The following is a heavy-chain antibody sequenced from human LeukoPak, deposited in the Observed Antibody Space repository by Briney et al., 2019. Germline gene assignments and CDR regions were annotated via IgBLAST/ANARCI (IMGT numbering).Heavy chain of an antibody. Sequence: GASVKVSCKASGYTFTSYGISWVRQAPGQGLEWMGWISAYNGNTNYAQKLQGRLTMTRDTSTSTVYMELSSLRSDDTAMYFCARDEREVLIGRSQFDPWGQGTLVTVSS. J-gene: IGHJ5*02. CDR2: ISAYNGNT. V-gene: IGHV1-18*01. CDR1: GYTFTSYG. CDR3: ARDEREVLIGRSQFDP. D-gene: IGHD3-16*02.